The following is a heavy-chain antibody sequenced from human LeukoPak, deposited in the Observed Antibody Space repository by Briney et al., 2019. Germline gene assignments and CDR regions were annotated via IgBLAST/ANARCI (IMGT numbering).Heavy chain of an antibody. D-gene: IGHD1-26*01. J-gene: IGHJ4*02. CDR2: ISSSGRYM. CDR3: AREGG. CDR1: GFTFRSFS. Sequence: GGPLRLSCAASGFTFRSFSMNWVRQAPGKGLEWVSAISSSGRYMYYADSVKGRFTISRDNAKNSLYLQMNSLRAEDTAVYYCAREGGWGQGTLVTVSS. V-gene: IGHV3-21*01.